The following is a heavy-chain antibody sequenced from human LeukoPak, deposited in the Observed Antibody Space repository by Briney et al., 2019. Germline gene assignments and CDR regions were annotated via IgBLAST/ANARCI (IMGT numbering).Heavy chain of an antibody. Sequence: PSETLSLTCTVSGGSISSSGFSWGWIRQPPGKGLEWIGNIYYDGSTYYNPSLKSRVAISLDASKNQFSLKLTSVTAADTAVYYCSTSTRIVGSGYPTDAFDIWGQGTVVSVSS. J-gene: IGHJ3*02. CDR3: STSTRIVGSGYPTDAFDI. CDR1: GGSISSSGFS. CDR2: IYYDGST. D-gene: IGHD5-12*01. V-gene: IGHV4-39*07.